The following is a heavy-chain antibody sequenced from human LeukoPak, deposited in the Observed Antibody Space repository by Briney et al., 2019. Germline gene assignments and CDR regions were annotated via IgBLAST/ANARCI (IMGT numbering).Heavy chain of an antibody. V-gene: IGHV5-51*01. CDR2: ICPGDSDT. CDR1: GYSFTSYW. D-gene: IGHD2-21*02. J-gene: IGHJ3*02. CDR3: AGTYCGGDCSRADAFDI. Sequence: GESLKISCKGSGYSFTSYWIGWVRQMPGKGLEWMGIICPGDSDTRYSPSFQGQVTISADKSISTAYLQWSSLKASDTAMYYCAGTYCGGDCSRADAFDIWGQGTMVTVSS.